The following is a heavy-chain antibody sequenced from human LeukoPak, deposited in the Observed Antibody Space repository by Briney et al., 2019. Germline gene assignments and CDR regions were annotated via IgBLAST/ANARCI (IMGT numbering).Heavy chain of an antibody. V-gene: IGHV4-4*07. CDR3: AREEVFGVQVPGFYAFDN. Sequence: SETLSLTCSVSGGSISGYFWSWVRQPAGKGLEGIGRFYTSGDAYYKPSLRSRVTMSVDKSKNQISLEVQSVTAADTAVYFCAREEVFGVQVPGFYAFDNWGQGILVTVSS. CDR1: GGSISGYF. D-gene: IGHD3-3*01. CDR2: FYTSGDA. J-gene: IGHJ4*02.